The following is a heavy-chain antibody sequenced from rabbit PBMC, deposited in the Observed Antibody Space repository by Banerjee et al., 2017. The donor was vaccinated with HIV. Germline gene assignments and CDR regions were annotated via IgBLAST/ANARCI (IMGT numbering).Heavy chain of an antibody. CDR3: ARDRDTGTAYYFDL. J-gene: IGHJ4*01. CDR1: GFSFSSYYY. D-gene: IGHD7-1*01. V-gene: IGHV1S45*01. CDR2: SYTGSSGVT. Sequence: QEQLEESGGDLVKPEGSLTLTCTASGFSFSSYYYMCWVRQAPGKGLEWIACSYTGSSGVTYYASWAKGRFTISKTSSTTVTLQMTSLTAADTATYFCARDRDTGTAYYFDLWGQGTLVTVS.